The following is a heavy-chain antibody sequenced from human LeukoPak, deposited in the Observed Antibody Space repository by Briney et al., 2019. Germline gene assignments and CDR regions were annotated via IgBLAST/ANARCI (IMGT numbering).Heavy chain of an antibody. CDR3: ARIPTLSSGSYERGHQSDY. V-gene: IGHV3-30-3*01. D-gene: IGHD1-26*01. CDR1: GFTFSSYA. Sequence: GSLRLSCAASGFTFSSYAMHWVRQAPGKGLEWVAVISYDGSNKYYADSVKGRFTISRDNSKNTLYLQMNSLRAEDTAVYYCARIPTLSSGSYERGHQSDYWGQGTLVTVSS. CDR2: ISYDGSNK. J-gene: IGHJ4*02.